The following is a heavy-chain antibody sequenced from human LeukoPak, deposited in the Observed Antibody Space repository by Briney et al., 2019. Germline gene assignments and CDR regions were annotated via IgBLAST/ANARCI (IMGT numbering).Heavy chain of an antibody. CDR1: GFTFDDYG. V-gene: IGHV3-20*04. CDR2: INWNGGST. J-gene: IGHJ3*02. D-gene: IGHD3-22*01. CDR3: ARGSYYYDSSGYYSNDNAFDI. Sequence: GGSLGLSCAASGFTFDDYGMSWVRQAPGKGLEWVSGINWNGGSTGYADSVKGRFTISRDNAKNSLYLQMNSLRAEDTALYYCARGSYYYDSSGYYSNDNAFDIWGQGTMVTVSS.